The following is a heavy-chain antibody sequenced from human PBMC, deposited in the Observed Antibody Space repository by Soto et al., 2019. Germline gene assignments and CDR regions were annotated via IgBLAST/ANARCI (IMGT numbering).Heavy chain of an antibody. D-gene: IGHD3-3*01. V-gene: IGHV4-61*01. J-gene: IGHJ4*02. CDR3: ARGQAFWTGYYRMPYYFDY. CDR1: CGSVSSGSYY. CDR2: LYYSGST. Sequence: NPSETLSLTCTVSCGSVSSGSYYWSWIRQPPGKGLEYIGYLYYSGSTNYNPSLKSRVTISVDTPKNQFSLKLTSVTAADTAIYYCARGQAFWTGYYRMPYYFDYWGQGTLVTVSS.